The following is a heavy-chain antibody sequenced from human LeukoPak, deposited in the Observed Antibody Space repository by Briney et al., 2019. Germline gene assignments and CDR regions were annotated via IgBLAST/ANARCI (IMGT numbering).Heavy chain of an antibody. D-gene: IGHD1-1*01. CDR3: ATDTTGRDSMDV. CDR2: ITPTSGGT. V-gene: IGHV1-2*06. J-gene: IGHJ6*02. Sequence: ASVKVSCKTSGYTFTGYYIYWVRQAPGQGLEWMGQITPTSGGTNYAQKFQGRVTMTEDTSTDTAYMELSSLRSEDTAVYYCATDTTGRDSMDVWGQGTTVTVSS. CDR1: GYTFTGYY.